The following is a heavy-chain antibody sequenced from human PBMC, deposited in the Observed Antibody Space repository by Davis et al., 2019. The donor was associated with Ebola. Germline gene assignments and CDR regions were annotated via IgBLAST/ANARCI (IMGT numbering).Heavy chain of an antibody. J-gene: IGHJ2*01. V-gene: IGHV1-2*02. Sequence: ASVKVSCKASGYTFTSYDINWVRQATGQGLEWMGWINPNSGGTNYAQKFQGRVTMTRDTSISTAYMELSRLRSDDTAVYYCARRNFYWYFDLWGRGTLVTVSS. D-gene: IGHD5-24*01. CDR1: GYTFTSYD. CDR2: INPNSGGT. CDR3: ARRNFYWYFDL.